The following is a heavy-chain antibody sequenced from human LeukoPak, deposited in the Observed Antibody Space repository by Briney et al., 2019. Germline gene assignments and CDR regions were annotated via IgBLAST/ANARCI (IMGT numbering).Heavy chain of an antibody. CDR1: GFTFSSYA. J-gene: IGHJ3*02. Sequence: GGSLRLSCAASGFTFSSYAMSWVRQAPGKGLEWVSAISGSGGSTYYADSVKGRFTISGDNSKNTLYLQMNSLRAEDTAVYYCAKATLVVVAAPDAFDIWGQGTMVTVSS. CDR3: AKATLVVVAAPDAFDI. D-gene: IGHD2-15*01. V-gene: IGHV3-23*01. CDR2: ISGSGGST.